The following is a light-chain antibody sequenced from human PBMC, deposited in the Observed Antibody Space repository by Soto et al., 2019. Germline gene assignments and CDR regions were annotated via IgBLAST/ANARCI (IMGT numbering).Light chain of an antibody. J-gene: IGKJ3*01. CDR3: QQYNSYSA. V-gene: IGKV1-5*01. CDR2: GAS. Sequence: IQMTQSPSTLSASVGDRVTITCRASQSVSSWLAWYQQKPGKAPKLLIYGASSLESGVPSRFSGSGSGTEFALTISSLQPDDFATYYCQQYNSYSAFGPGTKVDIK. CDR1: QSVSSW.